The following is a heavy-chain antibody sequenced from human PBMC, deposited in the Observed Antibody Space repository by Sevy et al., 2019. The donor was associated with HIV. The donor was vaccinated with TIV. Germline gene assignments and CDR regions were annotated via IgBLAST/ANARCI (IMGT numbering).Heavy chain of an antibody. V-gene: IGHV3-43*01. CDR1: GFTFDDYT. D-gene: IGHD3-10*01. Sequence: GGSLRLSCAASGFTFDDYTMHWVRQAPGKGLEWVSLISWDGGSTYYADSVKARFTISRDNSKNSLYLQMNSLRTQDTALYYCEKDLSGSYYNQDYYFDYWGQGTLVTVSS. CDR2: ISWDGGST. J-gene: IGHJ4*02. CDR3: EKDLSGSYYNQDYYFDY.